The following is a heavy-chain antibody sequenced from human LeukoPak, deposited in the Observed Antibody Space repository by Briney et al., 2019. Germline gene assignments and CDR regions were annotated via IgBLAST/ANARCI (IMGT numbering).Heavy chain of an antibody. CDR1: GGSFSGYY. V-gene: IGHV4-34*01. CDR2: INHSGST. CDR3: ARVHNPRTFYYYMDV. D-gene: IGHD1-14*01. J-gene: IGHJ6*03. Sequence: SETLSLTCAVYGGSFSGYYWSWIRQPPGKGLEWIGEINHSGSTNYNPSLKSRVTISVDTSKNQFSLKLSSVTAADTAVYYCARVHNPRTFYYYMDVWGKGTTVTVSS.